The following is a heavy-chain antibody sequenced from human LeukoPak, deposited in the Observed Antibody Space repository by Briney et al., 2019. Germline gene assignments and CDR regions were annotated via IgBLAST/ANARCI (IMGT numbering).Heavy chain of an antibody. CDR2: IYYSGST. D-gene: IGHD3-16*01. V-gene: IGHV4-39*07. J-gene: IGHJ6*02. CDR1: GGSISSSSYY. CDR3: ARGGYYYGTDV. Sequence: PSETLSLTCTVSGGSISSSSYYWGWIRQPPGKGLEWIGSIYYSGSTYYNPSLKSRVTISVDTSKNQFSLKLSSVTAADTAVYYCARGGYYYGTDVWGQGTTVTVSS.